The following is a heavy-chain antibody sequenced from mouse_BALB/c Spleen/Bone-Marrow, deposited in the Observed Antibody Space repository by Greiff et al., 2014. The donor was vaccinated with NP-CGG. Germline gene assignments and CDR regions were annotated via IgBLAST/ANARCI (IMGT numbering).Heavy chain of an antibody. V-gene: IGHV5-6-3*01. CDR1: GFTFSSYG. CDR2: INSNGGST. CDR3: ARDGYYVFYAMDY. Sequence: DVKLQESGGGLVQPGGSLKLSCAASGFTFSSYGMSWVRQTPDKRLELVATINSNGGSTYYPDSVKGRSTISRDNAKNTLYLQMSSLKSEDTAMYYCARDGYYVFYAMDYWGQGTSVTVSS. J-gene: IGHJ4*01. D-gene: IGHD2-3*01.